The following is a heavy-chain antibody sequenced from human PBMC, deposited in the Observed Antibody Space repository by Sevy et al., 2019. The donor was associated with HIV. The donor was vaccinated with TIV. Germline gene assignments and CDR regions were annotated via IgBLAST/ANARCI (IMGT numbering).Heavy chain of an antibody. Sequence: ASVKVSCKASGGTFSSYAISWVRQAPGQGLEWMGRIIPILGIANYAQKFQGRVTITADKSTSTAYMELSSLRSEDTAVYYCAGVVGVLGYCRGGSCYHAFDIWGQGTMVTVSS. CDR3: AGVVGVLGYCRGGSCYHAFDI. CDR2: IIPILGIA. D-gene: IGHD2-15*01. V-gene: IGHV1-69*04. CDR1: GGTFSSYA. J-gene: IGHJ3*02.